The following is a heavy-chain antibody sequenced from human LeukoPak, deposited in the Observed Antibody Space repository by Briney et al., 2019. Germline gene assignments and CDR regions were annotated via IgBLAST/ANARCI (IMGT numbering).Heavy chain of an antibody. CDR1: GYTFTGQY. CDR2: INPNSGDT. J-gene: IGHJ4*02. CDR3: ARELLYGSGSYYNEFDS. Sequence: ASVKVSCKASGYTFTGQYMHWVRQAPGQGLEWMGWINPNSGDTNYAQNFQGRVTMTRDTSISTAYMELNRLRSDDTAGHYCARELLYGSGSYYNEFDSWGQGTLVTVSS. V-gene: IGHV1-2*02. D-gene: IGHD3-10*01.